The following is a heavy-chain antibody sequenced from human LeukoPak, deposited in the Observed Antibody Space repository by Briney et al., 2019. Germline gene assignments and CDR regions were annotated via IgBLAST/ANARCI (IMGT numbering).Heavy chain of an antibody. V-gene: IGHV4-38-2*01. D-gene: IGHD3-3*01. CDR2: IYHSGST. CDR3: ARRYHDFWSGYYVDY. J-gene: IGHJ4*02. CDR1: GYSISSGYY. Sequence: SETLSLTCAVSGYSISSGYYWGWIRQPPGKGVEWIGSIYHSGSTYYNPSLKSRVTISVDTSKNQFSLKLSSVTAADTAVYYCARRYHDFWSGYYVDYWGQGTLVTVSS.